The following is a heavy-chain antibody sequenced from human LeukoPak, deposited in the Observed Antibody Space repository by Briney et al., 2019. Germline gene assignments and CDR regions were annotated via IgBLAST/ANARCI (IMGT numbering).Heavy chain of an antibody. Sequence: GGSLRLSCAASGFTVSSNYMSWVRQAPGKGLEWVSVIYSGGSTYYADSVKGRFTISRDNSKNTLYLQMNSLRAEDTAVYYCARVNIVATFFDYWGQGTLVTVSS. CDR3: ARVNIVATFFDY. D-gene: IGHD5-12*01. CDR2: IYSGGST. V-gene: IGHV3-53*01. J-gene: IGHJ4*02. CDR1: GFTVSSNY.